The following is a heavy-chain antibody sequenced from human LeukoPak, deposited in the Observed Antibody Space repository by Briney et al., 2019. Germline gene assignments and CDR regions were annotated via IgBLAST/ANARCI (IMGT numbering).Heavy chain of an antibody. D-gene: IGHD3-22*01. V-gene: IGHV3-33*01. J-gene: IGHJ5*02. CDR1: GFTFRNFG. CDR2: IWYDGSNE. Sequence: GGSLRLSCAASGFTFRNFGMHWVRQPPGQGLEWVAMIWYDGSNENFADSVKGRFTISRDNSKNTLYLEMNSLRAEDTAMYYCARDSSMIKGNWFDPWGQETLVIVSS. CDR3: ARDSSMIKGNWFDP.